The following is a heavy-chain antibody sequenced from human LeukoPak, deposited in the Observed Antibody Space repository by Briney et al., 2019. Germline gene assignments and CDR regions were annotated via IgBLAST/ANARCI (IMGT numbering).Heavy chain of an antibody. CDR2: INPSGGST. Sequence: ASVKVSCKASGYTFTSYYMHWVRQAPGQGLEWMGIINPSGGSTSYAQKFQGRVTMTRHMSTSTVYMELSSLRSDDTAVYYCARDVEMATIAGGNDYWGQGTLVTVSS. V-gene: IGHV1-46*01. J-gene: IGHJ4*02. CDR1: GYTFTSYY. CDR3: ARDVEMATIAGGNDY. D-gene: IGHD5-24*01.